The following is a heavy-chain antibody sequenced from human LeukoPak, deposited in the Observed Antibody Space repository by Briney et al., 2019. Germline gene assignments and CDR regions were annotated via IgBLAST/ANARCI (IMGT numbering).Heavy chain of an antibody. J-gene: IGHJ4*02. Sequence: GGSLRLSCAASGFTFSSYSMNWVRQAPGKGLEWVSSISSSSSYIYYADSVKGRFTISRDNAKNSLYLQMNSLRAEDTAVYYCARGELRYFDWLFPWFDYWGQGTLVTVSS. CDR2: ISSSSSYI. CDR1: GFTFSSYS. CDR3: ARGELRYFDWLFPWFDY. D-gene: IGHD3-9*01. V-gene: IGHV3-21*01.